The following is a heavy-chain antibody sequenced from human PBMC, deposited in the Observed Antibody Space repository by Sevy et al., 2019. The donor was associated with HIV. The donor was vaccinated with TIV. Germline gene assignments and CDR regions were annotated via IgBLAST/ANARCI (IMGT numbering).Heavy chain of an antibody. V-gene: IGHV1-18*01. Sequence: ASVKVSCTASGYTFTSFGISWVRQAPGQGLEWVGWISVYNGKRNYAQNFQGRVTMTTDTSTRAAYMELKSLRSDDTAVYYWARRGAFDFDTSGFLSPWGQGTLVTVSS. D-gene: IGHD3-22*01. CDR3: ARRGAFDFDTSGFLSP. CDR1: GYTFTSFG. J-gene: IGHJ5*02. CDR2: ISVYNGKR.